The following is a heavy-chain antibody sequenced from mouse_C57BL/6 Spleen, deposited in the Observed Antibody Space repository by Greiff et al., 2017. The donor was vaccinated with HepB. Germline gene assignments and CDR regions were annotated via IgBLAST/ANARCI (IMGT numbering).Heavy chain of an antibody. CDR2: IDPHSGGT. CDR3: ATANYSNYNWYFDV. V-gene: IGHV1-72*01. CDR1: GYTFTSYW. J-gene: IGHJ1*03. D-gene: IGHD2-5*01. Sequence: QVQLQQPGAELVKPGASVKLSCKASGYTFTSYWMHWVKQRPGRGLEWIGRIDPHSGGTKYNETCKSKSTLPVDKPTSTAYMQLSSLTSEDSAVYYGATANYSNYNWYFDVWGTGNTVTGSS.